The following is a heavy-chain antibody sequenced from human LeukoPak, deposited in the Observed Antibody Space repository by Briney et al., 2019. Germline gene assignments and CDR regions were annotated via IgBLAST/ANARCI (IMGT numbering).Heavy chain of an antibody. CDR1: GFTFSSSW. CDR2: ISDDGSTT. J-gene: IGHJ5*02. Sequence: PGGSLRLSCAASGFTFSSSWMHWVRQAPGKGLAWVSRISDDGSTTTYADSVKGRFTVSRDNAKNTLHLQMNSLRAEDTAVYYCARAYSRNRFDPWGQGTLVTVSS. V-gene: IGHV3-74*01. CDR3: ARAYSRNRFDP. D-gene: IGHD5-12*01.